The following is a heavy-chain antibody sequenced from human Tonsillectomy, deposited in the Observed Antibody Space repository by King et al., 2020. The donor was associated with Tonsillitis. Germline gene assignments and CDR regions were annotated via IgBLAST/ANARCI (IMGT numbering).Heavy chain of an antibody. V-gene: IGHV3-13*01. CDR3: ARHLATVTSPFGGMDV. Sequence: VQLVESGGGLVQPGGSLRLSCAASGFTFSSYDMHWVRQATGKGLEWVSAICTAGDTYYPGSVKGRFTISRENAKNSLYLQMNSLRAGDTAVYYCARHLATVTSPFGGMDVWGQGTTVTVSS. D-gene: IGHD4-17*01. CDR1: GFTFSSYD. J-gene: IGHJ6*02. CDR2: ICTAGDT.